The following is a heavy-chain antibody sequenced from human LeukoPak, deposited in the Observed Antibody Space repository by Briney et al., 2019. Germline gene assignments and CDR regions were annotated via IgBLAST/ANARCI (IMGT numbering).Heavy chain of an antibody. V-gene: IGHV4-59*01. Sequence: PSETLSLTCTVSGGSISSYYWSWIREPPGKGLVWIGYISYSGSTNYNPSLKSRVTISVDTSKNQFSLKLNSVTAADTAVYYCARDLGALAGNRNVWGQGTLVTVSS. CDR3: ARDLGALAGNRNV. CDR2: ISYSGST. J-gene: IGHJ4*02. CDR1: GGSISSYY. D-gene: IGHD6-19*01.